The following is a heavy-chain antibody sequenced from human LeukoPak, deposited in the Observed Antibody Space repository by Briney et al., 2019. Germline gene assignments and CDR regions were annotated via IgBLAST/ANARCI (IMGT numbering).Heavy chain of an antibody. D-gene: IGHD6-19*01. CDR3: ARDQSGWLGNYYYYMDV. V-gene: IGHV1-69*05. Sequence: ASVKVSCKASGYTFTGYYMHWVRQAPGQGLEWMGGIIPIFGTANYAQKFQGRVTITTDESTSTAYMELSSLRSEDTAVYYCARDQSGWLGNYYYYMDVWGKGTTVTVSS. CDR2: IIPIFGTA. J-gene: IGHJ6*03. CDR1: GYTFTGYY.